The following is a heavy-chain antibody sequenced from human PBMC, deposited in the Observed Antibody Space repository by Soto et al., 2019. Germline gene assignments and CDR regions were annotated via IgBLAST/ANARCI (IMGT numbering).Heavy chain of an antibody. CDR2: INPSGGST. D-gene: IGHD3-22*01. CDR1: GYTFTSYY. CDR3: ARDAYYDSSGYYRRRALGY. V-gene: IGHV1-46*01. J-gene: IGHJ4*02. Sequence: GASVKVSCKASGYTFTSYYMHWVRQAPGQGLEWMGIINPSGGSTSYAQKFQGRVTMTRDTSMSTVYMELSSLRSEDTAVYYCARDAYYDSSGYYRRRALGYWGQGTLVTVSS.